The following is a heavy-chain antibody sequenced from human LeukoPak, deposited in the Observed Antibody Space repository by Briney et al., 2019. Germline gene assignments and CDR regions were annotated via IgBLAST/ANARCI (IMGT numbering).Heavy chain of an antibody. CDR3: ARFNYYASSGYSDFDY. J-gene: IGHJ4*02. D-gene: IGHD3-22*01. CDR2: IYYSGST. CDR1: GGSITSYY. V-gene: IGHV4-59*01. Sequence: SETLSLTCTVSGGSITSYYWSWIRQPPGKGLEWIGYIYYSGSTNYNPSLKSRVTISVDTSKNQFSLKLSSVTAADTAVYYCARFNYYASSGYSDFDYWGQGTLVTVSS.